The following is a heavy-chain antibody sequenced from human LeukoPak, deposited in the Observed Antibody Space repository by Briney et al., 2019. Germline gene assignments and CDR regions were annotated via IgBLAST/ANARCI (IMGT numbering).Heavy chain of an antibody. Sequence: ASVKVSCKASGYTFTSYYMHWVRQVPGQGLEWMGIINPSGGSTSYAQKFQGRVTMTRDTSTSTVYMELSSLRSEDTAVYYCARETPHCSSTSCYSNSDYWGQGTLVTVSS. CDR2: INPSGGST. J-gene: IGHJ4*02. V-gene: IGHV1-46*01. CDR1: GYTFTSYY. CDR3: ARETPHCSSTSCYSNSDY. D-gene: IGHD2-2*02.